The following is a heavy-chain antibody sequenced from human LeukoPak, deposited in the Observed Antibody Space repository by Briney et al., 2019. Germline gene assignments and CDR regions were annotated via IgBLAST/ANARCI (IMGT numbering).Heavy chain of an antibody. Sequence: MPSETLSLTCTVSGGSISSYYWSWIRQPAGKGLEWIGRIYTSGSTNYNPSLKSRVTMSVDTSKNQFSLKLSSVTAADTAVYYCARGGYCSGGSCYSPASSGGAHFDYWGQGTLVTVSS. CDR1: GGSISSYY. D-gene: IGHD2-15*01. J-gene: IGHJ4*02. V-gene: IGHV4-4*07. CDR3: ARGGYCSGGSCYSPASSGGAHFDY. CDR2: IYTSGST.